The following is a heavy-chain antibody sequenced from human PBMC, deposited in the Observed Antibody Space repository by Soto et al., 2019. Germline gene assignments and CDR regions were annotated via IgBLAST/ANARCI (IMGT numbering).Heavy chain of an antibody. V-gene: IGHV4-31*03. Sequence: QVQLQESGPGLVKPSQTLSLTCTVSGGSISSGGYYWSWIRQHPGKGLEWIGYIYYSGSTYYNPSRQSRVTIPVDTSKNQFSLKLSSVTAADTAVYYCARSGYSYGPNPLLYWGQGTLVTVSS. CDR1: GGSISSGGYY. CDR3: ARSGYSYGPNPLLY. CDR2: IYYSGST. D-gene: IGHD5-18*01. J-gene: IGHJ4*02.